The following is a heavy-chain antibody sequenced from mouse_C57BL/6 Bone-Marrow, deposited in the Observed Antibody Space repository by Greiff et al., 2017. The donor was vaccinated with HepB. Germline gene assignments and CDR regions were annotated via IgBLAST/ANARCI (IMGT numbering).Heavy chain of an antibody. J-gene: IGHJ3*01. Sequence: QVHLKQSGPGLVQPSQSLSITCTASGFSFTSYGVHWVRQPPGKGLEWLGVIWSGGSTDYNAAFINRLSISKDNYKSQVFFKMNSLQADDTAIYYCAQRGSWDGGFAYWGQGTLVTVSA. D-gene: IGHD4-1*01. CDR3: AQRGSWDGGFAY. CDR2: IWSGGST. V-gene: IGHV2-4*01. CDR1: GFSFTSYG.